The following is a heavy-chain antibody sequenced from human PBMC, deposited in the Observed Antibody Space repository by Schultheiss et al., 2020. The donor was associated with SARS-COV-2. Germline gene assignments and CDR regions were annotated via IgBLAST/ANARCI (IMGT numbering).Heavy chain of an antibody. Sequence: GGSLRLSCAASGFTFTNYAMAWVRQAPGKGLEWISYISSSHTTIYYADSVKGRFTISRDNAKNSLYLQMNSLRAEDTAVYYCVGGDDFDFWGQGTMVTVSS. CDR3: VGGDDFDF. J-gene: IGHJ3*01. CDR2: ISSSHTTI. CDR1: GFTFTNYA. V-gene: IGHV3-48*01. D-gene: IGHD2-15*01.